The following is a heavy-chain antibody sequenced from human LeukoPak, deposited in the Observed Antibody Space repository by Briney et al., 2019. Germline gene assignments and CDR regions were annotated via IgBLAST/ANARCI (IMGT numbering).Heavy chain of an antibody. J-gene: IGHJ4*02. CDR2: IYSGGST. Sequence: GRSLRLSCAASGFTVSSNYMSWVRQAPGKGLEWVSVIYSGGSTYYADSVKGRFTISRDNSKNTLYLQMNSLRAEDTAVYYCARDFDDYALDYWGQGTLVTVSS. CDR3: ARDFDDYALDY. CDR1: GFTVSSNY. V-gene: IGHV3-53*01. D-gene: IGHD3-16*01.